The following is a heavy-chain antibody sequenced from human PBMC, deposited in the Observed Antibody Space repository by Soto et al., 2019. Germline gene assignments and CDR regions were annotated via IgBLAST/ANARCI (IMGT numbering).Heavy chain of an antibody. J-gene: IGHJ4*02. CDR1: CASIRSSSYY. CDR2: IYYSGST. D-gene: IGHD4-17*01. V-gene: IGHV4-39*01. CDR3: ASGGVYGDYGSDFDY. Sequence: SETLSLTCTVSCASIRSSSYYWGRIRQPPGKGLEWIGSIYYSGSTYYNPSLKSRVTISVDTSKNQFSLKLSSVTAADTAVYYCASGGVYGDYGSDFDYWGQGTLVTVSS.